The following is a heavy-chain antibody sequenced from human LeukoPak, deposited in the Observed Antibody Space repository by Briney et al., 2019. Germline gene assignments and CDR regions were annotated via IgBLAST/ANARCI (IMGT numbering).Heavy chain of an antibody. CDR3: ASMYFSQYLQH. Sequence: PGGSLRLSCADSGFTVNSNYMSWVRQAPGKGLEWVSVIYSGGSTYYADSVKGRFTISRDNSKNTLYLQMNSLRAEDTAVYYCASMYFSQYLQHWGQGTLVTVSS. CDR1: GFTVNSNY. CDR2: IYSGGST. D-gene: IGHD2-8*01. V-gene: IGHV3-53*01. J-gene: IGHJ1*01.